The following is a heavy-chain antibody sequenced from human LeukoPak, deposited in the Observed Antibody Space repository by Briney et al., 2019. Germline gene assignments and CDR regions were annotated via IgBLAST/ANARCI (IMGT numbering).Heavy chain of an antibody. J-gene: IGHJ4*02. CDR2: IWFDGTNT. V-gene: IGHV3-30*02. CDR3: ARGPLVVVTAIPNVFVFDY. D-gene: IGHD2-21*02. CDR1: GFTFSTSG. Sequence: PGGSLRLSCAASGFTFSTSGMHWVRQAPGKGLEWVALIWFDGTNTYYADSVKGRFTISRDNSKDTLFLQMNSLRAEDTAVYYCARGPLVVVTAIPNVFVFDYWGQGTLVTVSS.